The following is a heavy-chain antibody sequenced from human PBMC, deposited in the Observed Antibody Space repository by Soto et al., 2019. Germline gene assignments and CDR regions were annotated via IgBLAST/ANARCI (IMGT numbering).Heavy chain of an antibody. D-gene: IGHD6-13*01. CDR3: ARGGIAAAGY. CDR2: IYYSGST. CDR1: GGSISSYY. Sequence: PSETLSLTCTVSGGSISSYYWSWIRQPPGKGLEWIGYIYYSGSTNYNPSLKSRVTISVDTSKNQFSLKLSSVTAADTAVYYCARGGIAAAGYWGQGTLVTVSS. V-gene: IGHV4-59*01. J-gene: IGHJ4*02.